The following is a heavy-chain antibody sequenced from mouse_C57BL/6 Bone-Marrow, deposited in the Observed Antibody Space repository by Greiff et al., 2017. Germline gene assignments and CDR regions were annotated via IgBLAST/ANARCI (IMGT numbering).Heavy chain of an antibody. D-gene: IGHD2-1*01. J-gene: IGHJ3*01. CDR1: GYTFTSYW. V-gene: IGHV1-72*01. CDR2: IDPNSGGT. Sequence: QVQLKQPGAELVKPGASVKLSCKASGYTFTSYWMHWVKQRPGRGLEWIGRIDPNSGGTKYNEKFKSKATLTVDKPSSTAYMQLSSLTSEDSAVYYCARSEKGSTWFAYWGQGTLVTVSA. CDR3: ARSEKGSTWFAY.